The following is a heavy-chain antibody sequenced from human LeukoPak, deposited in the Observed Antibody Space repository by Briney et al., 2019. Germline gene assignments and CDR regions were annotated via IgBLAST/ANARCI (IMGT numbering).Heavy chain of an antibody. D-gene: IGHD1-26*01. Sequence: SKTLSLTCTVSGGSINSYYWSWIRQPPGKGLEWIGSIYYSGSTYYNPSLKSRVTISVDTSKNQFSLKLSSVTAADTAVYYCARPDITVAVGAISPYAFDIWGQGTMVTVSS. CDR1: GGSINSYY. V-gene: IGHV4-39*01. J-gene: IGHJ3*02. CDR3: ARPDITVAVGAISPYAFDI. CDR2: IYYSGST.